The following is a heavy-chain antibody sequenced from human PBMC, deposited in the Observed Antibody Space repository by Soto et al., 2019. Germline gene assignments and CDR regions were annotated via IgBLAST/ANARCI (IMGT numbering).Heavy chain of an antibody. D-gene: IGHD3-22*01. J-gene: IGHJ4*02. CDR3: ARASGPDSSGYYFEY. Sequence: GGSLRLSCAASGFNINNYSMNRVRQAPGKGLEWVSSISSTSRSIYYADSVKGRFTISRDNAKTSLHLQMNSLRAKDTAVYYCARASGPDSSGYYFEYWGQGALVTVSS. CDR1: GFNINNYS. CDR2: ISSTSRSI. V-gene: IGHV3-21*01.